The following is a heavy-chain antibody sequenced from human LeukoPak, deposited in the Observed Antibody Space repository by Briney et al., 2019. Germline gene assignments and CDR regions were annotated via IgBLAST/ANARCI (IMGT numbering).Heavy chain of an antibody. Sequence: GESLKISCKGSGYSFTSYWIGWVRQMPGKGLEWMGIIYPGDSDTRYSPSFQGQVTISADKSISTAYLQWSSLKASDTAMYYCARRMGYCSSTSCCTGMEKAPFDYWGQGTLVTVSS. J-gene: IGHJ4*02. D-gene: IGHD2-2*02. CDR3: ARRMGYCSSTSCCTGMEKAPFDY. CDR2: IYPGDSDT. CDR1: GYSFTSYW. V-gene: IGHV5-51*01.